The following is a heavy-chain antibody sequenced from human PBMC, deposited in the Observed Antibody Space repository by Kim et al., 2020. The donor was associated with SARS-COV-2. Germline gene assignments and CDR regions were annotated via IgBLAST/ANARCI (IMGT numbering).Heavy chain of an antibody. J-gene: IGHJ4*02. CDR3: ARDRWADRAVAGNFDY. Sequence: ASVKVSCKASGYTFTSYYMHWVRQAPGQGLEWMGIINPSGGSTSYAQKFQGRVTMTRDTSTSTVYMELSSLRSEDTAVYYCARDRWADRAVAGNFDYWGQGTLVTVSS. CDR1: GYTFTSYY. CDR2: INPSGGST. D-gene: IGHD6-19*01. V-gene: IGHV1-46*01.